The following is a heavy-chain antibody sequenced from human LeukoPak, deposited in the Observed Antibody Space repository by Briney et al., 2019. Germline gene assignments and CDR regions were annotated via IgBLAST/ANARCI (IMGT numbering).Heavy chain of an antibody. Sequence: ASLKVSCKASGYTFTDYYIHWVRQAPGQGLEWMGWINPNSGGTNYAQKFQGRVTMTRDTSISTGYMELSRLSCDDTAVYYCVRDSIAVAGLSFDYWGQGTLVTVSS. V-gene: IGHV1-2*02. D-gene: IGHD6-19*01. CDR2: INPNSGGT. J-gene: IGHJ4*02. CDR3: VRDSIAVAGLSFDY. CDR1: GYTFTDYY.